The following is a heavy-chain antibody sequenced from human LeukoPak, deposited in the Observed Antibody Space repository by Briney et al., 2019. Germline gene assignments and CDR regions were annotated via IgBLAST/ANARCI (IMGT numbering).Heavy chain of an antibody. CDR1: GFTFSSYC. D-gene: IGHD3-16*01. CDR2: IWYEGSNK. J-gene: IGHJ4*02. V-gene: IGHV3-33*01. CDR3: ARDADYEGEYYFDY. Sequence: PARSLRLSCPASGFTFSSYCMHCVRQAPGRGLEWVAVIWYEGSNKYYADSVKGRFIISRGNSKNTLYLQMNSQRAEDTAVYYCARDADYEGEYYFDYWGQGTLVTVSS.